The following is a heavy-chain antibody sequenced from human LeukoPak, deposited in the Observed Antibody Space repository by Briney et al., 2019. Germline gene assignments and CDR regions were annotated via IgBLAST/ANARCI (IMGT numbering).Heavy chain of an antibody. D-gene: IGHD2-2*01. CDR1: GGSIRSSSYY. CDR3: ARDKGYCSSTSCHNWFDP. V-gene: IGHV4-39*07. Sequence: PSHTLSLTCTVSGGSIRSSSYYWGWIRQPPGKGLEWIGSIYYSGSTNYNPSLKSRVTISVDTSKNQFSLTLSSVTAADTAVYYCARDKGYCSSTSCHNWFDPWGQGTLVTVSS. CDR2: IYYSGST. J-gene: IGHJ5*02.